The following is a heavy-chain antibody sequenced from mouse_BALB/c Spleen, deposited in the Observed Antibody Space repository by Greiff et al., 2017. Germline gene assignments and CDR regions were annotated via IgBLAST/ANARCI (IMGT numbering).Heavy chain of an antibody. CDR2: IDPANGNT. CDR1: GFNIKDTY. D-gene: IGHD1-1*01. Sequence: EVKVVESGAELVKPGASVKLSCTASGFNIKDTYMHWVKQRPEQGLEWIGRIDPANGNTKYDPKFQGKATITADTSSNTAYLQLSSLTSEDTAVYYCARYPYYYGSSSFAYWGQGTLVTVSA. J-gene: IGHJ3*01. CDR3: ARYPYYYGSSSFAY. V-gene: IGHV14-3*02.